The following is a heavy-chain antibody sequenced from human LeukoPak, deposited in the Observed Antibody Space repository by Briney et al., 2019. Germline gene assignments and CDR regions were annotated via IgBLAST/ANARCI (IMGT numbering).Heavy chain of an antibody. CDR1: GGSISSCY. D-gene: IGHD1-26*01. CDR3: ARAARDSGSYYLYYYYGMDV. V-gene: IGHV4-59*01. CDR2: IYYSGST. J-gene: IGHJ6*02. Sequence: PSETLSLTCTVSGGSISSCYWSWIRQPPGKGLEWIGYIYYSGSTNYNPSLKSRVTISVDTSKNQFSLKLSSVTAADTAVYYCARAARDSGSYYLYYYYGMDVWGQGTTVTVSS.